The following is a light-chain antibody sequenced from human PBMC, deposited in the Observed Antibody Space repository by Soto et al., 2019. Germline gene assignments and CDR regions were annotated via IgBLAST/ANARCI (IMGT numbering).Light chain of an antibody. Sequence: DVQMTQSPSSLSASVGDRVTITCRASQSITNYLNWYQQKPGKAPKLLIYAASSSQSGVPSRFSGSGSGTDFTLTISSLQPEDFATYYCQQSYSTSWTFGQGTKVEIK. CDR2: AAS. J-gene: IGKJ1*01. CDR1: QSITNY. CDR3: QQSYSTSWT. V-gene: IGKV1-39*01.